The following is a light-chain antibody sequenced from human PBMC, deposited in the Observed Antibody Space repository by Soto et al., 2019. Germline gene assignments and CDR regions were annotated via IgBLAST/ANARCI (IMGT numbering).Light chain of an antibody. Sequence: IQVTQSPPTLSASLGDRVTITCRASQTISSWLAWYQQKPGKAPKLLIYAASSLQSGVPSRFSGSVSGTDGTLTISSLKKEDGSTYYCQQANSFPITFGQGTRLEIK. J-gene: IGKJ5*01. CDR2: AAS. CDR3: QQANSFPIT. CDR1: QTISSW. V-gene: IGKV1-12*01.